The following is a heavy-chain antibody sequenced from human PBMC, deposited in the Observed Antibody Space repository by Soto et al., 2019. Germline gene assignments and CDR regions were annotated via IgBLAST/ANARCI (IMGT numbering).Heavy chain of an antibody. CDR2: INHSGDT. Sequence: LSLTCTVHGGSFIGYYWSWIRQPPGKGLEWIGEINHSGDTNYNPSLKSRISISIDTSKNQFSLTVTSVTAADTALYYCATVNTVTSYFFESWGQGTLVTVSS. D-gene: IGHD4-17*01. J-gene: IGHJ4*01. CDR1: GGSFIGYY. CDR3: ATVNTVTSYFFES. V-gene: IGHV4-34*01.